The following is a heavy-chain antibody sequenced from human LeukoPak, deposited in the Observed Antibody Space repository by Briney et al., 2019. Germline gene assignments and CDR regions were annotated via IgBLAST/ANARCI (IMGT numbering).Heavy chain of an antibody. D-gene: IGHD3-16*01. V-gene: IGHV4-59*01. CDR1: GGSISSYY. J-gene: IGHJ4*02. Sequence: SETPSLTCTVSGGSISSYYWSWIRQPPGKGPEWIGYIYYSGSTNYNPSLKSRVTISVDTSKNQFSLRLSSVTAADTAVYYCARVTGYMIEDYFDYWGQGTLVTVSS. CDR2: IYYSGST. CDR3: ARVTGYMIEDYFDY.